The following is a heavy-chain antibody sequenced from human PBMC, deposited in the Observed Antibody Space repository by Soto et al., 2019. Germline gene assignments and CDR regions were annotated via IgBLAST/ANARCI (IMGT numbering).Heavy chain of an antibody. D-gene: IGHD3-16*01. V-gene: IGHV3-23*01. CDR2: ISGSGGST. CDR1: GFTFSSYA. J-gene: IGHJ5*02. CDR3: AKDPPVLGFGGVTDIWFDP. Sequence: EVQLLESGGGLVQPGGSLRLSCAASGFTFSSYAMSWVRQAPGKGLEWVSAISGSGGSTYYADSVKGRFTISRDNSKNTLYLQMNSLRAEDTAVYYCAKDPPVLGFGGVTDIWFDPWGQGTLVTVSS.